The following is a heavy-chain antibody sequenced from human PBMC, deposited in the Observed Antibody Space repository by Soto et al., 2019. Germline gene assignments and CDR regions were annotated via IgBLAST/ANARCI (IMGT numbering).Heavy chain of an antibody. CDR3: AKFCRGSTYYFDY. Sequence: EVQLLESGGGLVQPGGSLRLSCAASGFTFSSYAMSWVRQAPGRGLEWVSAISGSGGSTYYADSVKGRFTISRDNSKNTMYLQMNSLRAEDTAVYYCAKFCRGSTYYFDYWGQGTLVTVSS. V-gene: IGHV3-23*01. CDR2: ISGSGGST. J-gene: IGHJ4*02. D-gene: IGHD3-10*01. CDR1: GFTFSSYA.